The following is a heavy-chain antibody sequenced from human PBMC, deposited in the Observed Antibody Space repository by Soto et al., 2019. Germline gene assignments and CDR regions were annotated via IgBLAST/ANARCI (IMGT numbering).Heavy chain of an antibody. CDR2: IIPIFGTA. V-gene: IGHV1-69*12. J-gene: IGHJ3*02. D-gene: IGHD3-22*01. Sequence: QVQLVQSGAEVKKPGSSVKVSCKASGGTFSSYAISWVRQAPGQGLEWMGGIIPIFGTANYAQKFQGRVKITADDSTSTAYRELSSLRSEDTAVYYCARDSGSSGYYEDAFDIWGQGTMVTVSS. CDR1: GGTFSSYA. CDR3: ARDSGSSGYYEDAFDI.